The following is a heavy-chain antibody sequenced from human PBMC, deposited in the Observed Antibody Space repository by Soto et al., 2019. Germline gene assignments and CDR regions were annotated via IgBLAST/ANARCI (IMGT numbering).Heavy chain of an antibody. CDR1: GFSFSDYV. CDR3: ARDAGGQSGNFIFDS. V-gene: IGHV3-33*01. CDR2: MWYHGRDK. J-gene: IGHJ4*02. Sequence: LRLSCAASGFSFSDYVMHWVRQSPGEGLEWVAVMWYHGRDKFYAESVKGRFTITRDNSKNTLYLQMNSLRAEDTAVYYCARDAGGQSGNFIFDSWGQGAMVTVYS. D-gene: IGHD1-26*01.